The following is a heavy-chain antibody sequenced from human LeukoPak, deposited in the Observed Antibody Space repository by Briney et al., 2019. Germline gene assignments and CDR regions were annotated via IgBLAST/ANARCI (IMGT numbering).Heavy chain of an antibody. V-gene: IGHV4-59*01. Sequence: PSETLSLTCTVSGGSISSYYWSWIQQPPGKGLEWIGYIYYSGSTNYNPSLKSRVTISVDTSKNQFSLKLSSVTAADTAVYYCASSSWYGRLDYWGQGTLVTVSS. CDR1: GGSISSYY. CDR2: IYYSGST. CDR3: ASSSWYGRLDY. J-gene: IGHJ4*02. D-gene: IGHD6-13*01.